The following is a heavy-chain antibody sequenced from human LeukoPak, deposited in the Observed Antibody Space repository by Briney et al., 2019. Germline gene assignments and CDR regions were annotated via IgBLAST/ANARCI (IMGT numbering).Heavy chain of an antibody. CDR3: ARAGYYYDSSGYPLDY. V-gene: IGHV3-48*01. J-gene: IGHJ4*02. CDR1: GFTFSSYS. CDR2: ISSSSSTI. D-gene: IGHD3-22*01. Sequence: GSLSLSCAASGFTFSSYSMNWVRQAPGRGLEWVSYISSSSSTIYYADSVKGRFTISRDNAKNSLYLQMNSLRAEDTAVYYCARAGYYYDSSGYPLDYWGQGTLVTVSS.